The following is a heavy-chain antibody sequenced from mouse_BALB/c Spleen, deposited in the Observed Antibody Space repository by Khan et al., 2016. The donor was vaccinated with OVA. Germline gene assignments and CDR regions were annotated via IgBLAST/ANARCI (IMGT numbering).Heavy chain of an antibody. Sequence: EVQLQASGPGLVKPSQSLSLTCTVTGYSITSDFAWNWIRQFPGNKLEWMGYISYSGITTSNPSLHRRISITLDTSKNQFFLQLNSVTTEDKATYYGARWFTYWGQGTLVTVSA. CDR1: GYSITSDFA. J-gene: IGHJ3*01. V-gene: IGHV3-2*02. CDR2: ISYSGIT. CDR3: ARWFTY.